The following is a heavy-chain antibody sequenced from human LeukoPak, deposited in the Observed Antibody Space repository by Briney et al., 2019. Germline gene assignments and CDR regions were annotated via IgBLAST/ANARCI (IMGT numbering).Heavy chain of an antibody. J-gene: IGHJ6*02. CDR3: ARIPITKRAMDV. CDR1: GGSISSYY. D-gene: IGHD3-3*01. CDR2: IYYVGSP. V-gene: IGHV4-59*05. Sequence: SETLSLTCTVSGGSISSYYWGWIRQHPWKGLEWIGSIYYVGSPYNNPSLNSRRVTMSVDTSKNQFSLKLPSVTAADTAVYYCARIPITKRAMDVWGQGTTVTVSS.